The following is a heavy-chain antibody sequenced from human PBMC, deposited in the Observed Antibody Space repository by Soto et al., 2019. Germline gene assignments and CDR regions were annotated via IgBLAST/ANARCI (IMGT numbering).Heavy chain of an antibody. V-gene: IGHV3-74*01. D-gene: IGHD1-26*01. J-gene: IGHJ4*02. CDR2: INSDGSST. Sequence: PGGSLRLSCAASGFTFSSYWMHWVRQAPGKGLVWVSRINSDGSSTSYADSVKGRFTISRDNAKNTLYLQMNSLRAEDTAVYYCAKSPSYPVHFDYWGQGTLVTVSS. CDR3: AKSPSYPVHFDY. CDR1: GFTFSSYW.